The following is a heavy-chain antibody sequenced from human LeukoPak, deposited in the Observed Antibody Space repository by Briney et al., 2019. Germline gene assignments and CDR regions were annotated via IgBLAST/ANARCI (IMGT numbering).Heavy chain of an antibody. V-gene: IGHV1-18*01. J-gene: IGHJ5*02. CDR1: GYTFTSYG. CDR3: ARDTSSWYDGNWFDP. D-gene: IGHD6-13*01. CDR2: ISAYNGNT. Sequence: GASVKVSCKASGYTFTSYGISWVRQAPGQGLEWMGWISAYNGNTNYAQKLQGRVTMTTDTSTSTAYMELRSLGSDDTAVYYCARDTSSWYDGNWFDPWGQGTLVTVSS.